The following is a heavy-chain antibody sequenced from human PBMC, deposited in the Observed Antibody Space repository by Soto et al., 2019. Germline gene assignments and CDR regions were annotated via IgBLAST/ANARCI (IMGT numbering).Heavy chain of an antibody. D-gene: IGHD6-19*01. V-gene: IGHV1-18*01. CDR2: ISAYNGNT. Sequence: ASVKVSCKASGYTFTSYGISWVRQAPGQGLEWMGWISAYNGNTNYAQKLQGRVTMTTDTSTSTAYMELRSLRSDDTAVYYCARDIRYSSGWFNWFDPWGQGTLVTVSS. CDR3: ARDIRYSSGWFNWFDP. CDR1: GYTFTSYG. J-gene: IGHJ5*02.